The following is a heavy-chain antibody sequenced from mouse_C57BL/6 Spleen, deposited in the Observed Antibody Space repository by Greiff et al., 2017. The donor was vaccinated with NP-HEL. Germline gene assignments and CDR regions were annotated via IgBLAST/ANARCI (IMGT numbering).Heavy chain of an antibody. Sequence: EVKLMESGAELVRPGASVKLSCTASGFNIKDDYMHWVKQRPEQGLEWIGWIDPENGDTEYASKFQGKATITADTSSNTAYLQLSSLTSEDTAGYYCTTDTTVVAPFWDWGQGTTLTVSS. D-gene: IGHD1-1*01. V-gene: IGHV14-4*01. CDR3: TTDTTVVAPFWD. CDR1: GFNIKDDY. CDR2: IDPENGDT. J-gene: IGHJ2*01.